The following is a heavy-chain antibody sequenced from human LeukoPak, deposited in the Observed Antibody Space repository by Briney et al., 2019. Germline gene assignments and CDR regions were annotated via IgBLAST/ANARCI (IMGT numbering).Heavy chain of an antibody. D-gene: IGHD2-15*01. J-gene: IGHJ4*02. CDR2: ISWNSGSI. Sequence: PGGSLRLSCAASGFTFDDYAMHWVRQPPGKGLEWVSGISWNSGSIGYADSVKGRFTISRDNAKNSLYLQMNSLRAEDTAVYYCARTYCSGGSCYPNNPFDYWGQGTLVTVSS. CDR1: GFTFDDYA. CDR3: ARTYCSGGSCYPNNPFDY. V-gene: IGHV3-9*01.